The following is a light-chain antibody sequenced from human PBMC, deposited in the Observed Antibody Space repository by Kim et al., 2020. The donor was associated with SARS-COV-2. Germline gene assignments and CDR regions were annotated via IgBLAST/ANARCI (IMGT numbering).Light chain of an antibody. Sequence: IQMTQSPSTLAASVGDRVTLTCRASQSVSLWLAWYQQKPGKAPKVLVFRASDLAGGVPSRFSGSGSGTDFTLTISSLQPDDFGTYYCQQYHTFPCTFGQGTKLEI. V-gene: IGKV1-5*03. CDR3: QQYHTFPCT. CDR1: QSVSLW. CDR2: RAS. J-gene: IGKJ2*02.